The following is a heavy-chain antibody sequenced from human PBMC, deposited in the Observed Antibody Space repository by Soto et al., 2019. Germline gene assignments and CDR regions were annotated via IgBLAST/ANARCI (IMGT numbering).Heavy chain of an antibody. CDR1: EYRFTSYW. D-gene: IGHD5-18*01. CDR2: IYPGDYDT. Sequence: GEALTIPCQGSEYRFTSYWIGGVRHRPGKGLEWMGIIYPGDYDTRYSPSFQGQVTISADKSISTAYLQWSSLKASDTAMYYCARPVRDTATGDAFDIWGQGTMVTVSS. CDR3: ARPVRDTATGDAFDI. V-gene: IGHV5-51*01. J-gene: IGHJ3*02.